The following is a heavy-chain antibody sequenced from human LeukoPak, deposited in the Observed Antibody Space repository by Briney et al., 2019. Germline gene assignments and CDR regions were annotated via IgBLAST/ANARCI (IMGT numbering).Heavy chain of an antibody. V-gene: IGHV1-8*03. D-gene: IGHD6-6*01. J-gene: IGHJ6*03. CDR1: GYSFTSYD. Sequence: ASVKVSCKASGYSFTSYDINWVRQATGQGLEWVGWMNPNSGNTGYAQKVQGRGTITRNTAISTAYMELSSLRSEDTAVYYCARGAARPEAYYYYYYMDVWGKGTTVTVS. CDR2: MNPNSGNT. CDR3: ARGAARPEAYYYYYYMDV.